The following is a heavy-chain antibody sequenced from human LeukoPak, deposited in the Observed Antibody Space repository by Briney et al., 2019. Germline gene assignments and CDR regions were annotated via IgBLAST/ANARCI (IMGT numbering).Heavy chain of an antibody. CDR3: ATSGRDGYKNTSGY. D-gene: IGHD5-24*01. V-gene: IGHV3-48*03. J-gene: IGHJ4*02. CDR1: GFTFSSYE. CDR2: ISRSGSTI. Sequence: TGGSLRLSCAASGFTFSSYEMNWVRQAPGKGPEWVSYISRSGSTIYYADSVKGRFTISRDNAKNSLYLQMNSLRAEATAVYYCATSGRDGYKNTSGYWGQGTLVTVSS.